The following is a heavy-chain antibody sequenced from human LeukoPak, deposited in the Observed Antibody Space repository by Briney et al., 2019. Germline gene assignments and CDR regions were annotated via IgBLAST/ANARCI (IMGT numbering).Heavy chain of an antibody. CDR2: ISISSIYI. D-gene: IGHD2-21*01. CDR1: VFTFSSYS. Sequence: GGSLRLSCADSVFTFSSYSMNLVRQAPRKRLEWVSSISISSIYIYYADSVKGRFTISRDNAKNSLYLQMNSLRAEDTAVYYCARDNCGGSSYWCDPWGRGRRVPVSA. J-gene: IGHJ5*02. CDR3: ARDNCGGSSYWCDP. V-gene: IGHV3-21*01.